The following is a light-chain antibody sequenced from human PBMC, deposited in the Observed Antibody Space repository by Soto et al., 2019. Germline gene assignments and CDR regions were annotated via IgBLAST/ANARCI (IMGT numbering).Light chain of an antibody. V-gene: IGKV1-39*01. Sequence: DIQMTQSPSSLSASVGDRVTITCRASQSITTFLNWYQHRPGKAPKLLIYDASSLQSGVPSRFSGSGSGTDFTLTISSLQPEDFETYYCQQSYSTPPWTFGQGTKVEIK. CDR1: QSITTF. J-gene: IGKJ1*01. CDR3: QQSYSTPPWT. CDR2: DAS.